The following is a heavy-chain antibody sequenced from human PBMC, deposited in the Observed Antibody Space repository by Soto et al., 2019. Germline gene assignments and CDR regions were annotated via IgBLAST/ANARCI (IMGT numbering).Heavy chain of an antibody. CDR2: VFYSGST. CDR3: ARGGSSLEGVYYMDV. D-gene: IGHD6-13*01. CDR1: GDSINSGGTY. V-gene: IGHV4-31*03. Sequence: QVQLQESRPGLVTPSQTLSPTCSVSGDSINSGGTYWNWVRQFQGRGLEWIGYVFYSGSTHYKSSLKSRVDRSLDTCKNELSLTLRSATAADTAVYYCARGGSSLEGVYYMDVWGNGTRVTVSS. J-gene: IGHJ6*04.